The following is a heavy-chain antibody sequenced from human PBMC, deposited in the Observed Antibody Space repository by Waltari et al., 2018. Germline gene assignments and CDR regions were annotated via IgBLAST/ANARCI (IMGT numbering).Heavy chain of an antibody. J-gene: IGHJ4*02. CDR2: ISASSTYK. V-gene: IGHV3-21*01. Sequence: EVQLVESGGGLVKPGGSLRLSCAASGFTFKSYTMNWVRQAPGKALAFLSSISASSTYKYHADSVKGRFTISRDNAKNSLFLQMDSLRAEDTAVYYCARDGLGDFGSGSYYQFFWGQGILVTVSS. CDR3: ARDGLGDFGSGSYYQFF. D-gene: IGHD3-10*01. CDR1: GFTFKSYT.